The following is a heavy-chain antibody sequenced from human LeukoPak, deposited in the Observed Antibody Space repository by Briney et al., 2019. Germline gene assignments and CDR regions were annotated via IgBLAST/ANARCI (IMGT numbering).Heavy chain of an antibody. J-gene: IGHJ5*02. D-gene: IGHD6-13*01. V-gene: IGHV4-39*01. Sequence: SETLSLTCTVSGGSISSSSYYWGWIRQPPGKGLEWIGSIYYSGSTHYNPSLKSRVTISVDTSKNQFSLKLSSVTAADTAVYYCARKGVAAAGPNWFDPWGQGTLVTVSS. CDR2: IYYSGST. CDR3: ARKGVAAAGPNWFDP. CDR1: GGSISSSSYY.